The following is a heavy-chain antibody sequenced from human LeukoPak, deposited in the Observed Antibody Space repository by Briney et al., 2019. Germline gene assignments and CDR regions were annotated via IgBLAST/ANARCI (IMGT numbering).Heavy chain of an antibody. Sequence: GGSLRLSCAASGFTFSDHSMSWIRQAPGKGLEWVANIKQDGSEKYYVDSLKGRFTISRDNAKNSLYLQMNSLRAEDTAVYYCARGPTVTRQQTYYYYYMDVWGKGTTVTVSS. CDR3: ARGPTVTRQQTYYYYYMDV. J-gene: IGHJ6*03. D-gene: IGHD4-17*01. CDR1: GFTFSDHS. V-gene: IGHV3-7*01. CDR2: IKQDGSEK.